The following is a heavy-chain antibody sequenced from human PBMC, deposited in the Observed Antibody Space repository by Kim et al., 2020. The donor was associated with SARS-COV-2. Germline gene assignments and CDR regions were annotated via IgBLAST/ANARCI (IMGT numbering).Heavy chain of an antibody. Sequence: AQKFQGRVTMTRDTSTSTVYMELSSLRSEDTAVYYCARFTSYSSSSAEDYWGQGTLVTVSS. V-gene: IGHV1-46*01. CDR3: ARFTSYSSSSAEDY. J-gene: IGHJ4*02. D-gene: IGHD6-6*01.